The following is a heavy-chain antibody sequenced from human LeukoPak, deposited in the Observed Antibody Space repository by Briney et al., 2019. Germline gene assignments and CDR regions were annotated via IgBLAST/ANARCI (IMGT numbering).Heavy chain of an antibody. D-gene: IGHD5-12*01. J-gene: IGHJ6*02. Sequence: PSGTLSLTCAVSGGSITSTFWWTWVRQPPGKGLEWIGDIYYSGNTNYNPSLKSRVTISVDKSNNQFSLNLSSVTAADTAVYYCASIEGPHSLAGYDQYYYYGMDVWGQGTTVTVSS. CDR2: IYYSGNT. CDR3: ASIEGPHSLAGYDQYYYYGMDV. V-gene: IGHV4-4*02. CDR1: GGSITSTFW.